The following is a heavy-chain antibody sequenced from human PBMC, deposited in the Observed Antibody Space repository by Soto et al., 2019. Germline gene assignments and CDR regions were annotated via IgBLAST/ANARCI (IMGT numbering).Heavy chain of an antibody. D-gene: IGHD3-10*01. V-gene: IGHV4-34*02. Sequence: QVQLQQWGPGLLKPSETLSLTCSVNGGSFSYYYWSWIRQSPGKGLEWIGEINHSGTSNFNPSLKSRVTISIDTSDNQFSLTLRSVTAADTAIYYCARSFRGVSLDWGQGTLVTVSS. J-gene: IGHJ1*01. CDR3: ARSFRGVSLD. CDR1: GGSFSYYY. CDR2: INHSGTS.